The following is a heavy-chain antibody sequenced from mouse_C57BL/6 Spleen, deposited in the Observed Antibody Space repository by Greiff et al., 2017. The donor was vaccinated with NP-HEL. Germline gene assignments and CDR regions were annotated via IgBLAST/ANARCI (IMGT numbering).Heavy chain of an antibody. CDR1: GYAFSSSW. CDR2: IYPGDGDT. D-gene: IGHD1-1*01. J-gene: IGHJ2*01. Sequence: VKLMESGPELVKPGASVKISCKASGYAFSSSWMNWVKQRPGKGLEWIGRIYPGDGDTNYNGKFKGKATLTADKSSSTAYMQLSSLTSEDSAVYFCAREGYYYGSSYVLDYWGQGTTLTVSS. V-gene: IGHV1-82*01. CDR3: AREGYYYGSSYVLDY.